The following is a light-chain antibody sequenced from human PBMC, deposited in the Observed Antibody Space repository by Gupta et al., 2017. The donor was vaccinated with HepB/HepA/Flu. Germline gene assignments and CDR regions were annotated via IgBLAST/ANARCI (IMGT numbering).Light chain of an antibody. J-gene: IGLJ2*01. CDR3: AVWDDSLNGLL. CDR1: SLNIGTNT. Sequence: SVPPHPPSASGTPGQGVSISCSGSSLNIGTNTVNWYQQLPGTAPKLLIYINNKRTSGVPDRFSGSKSGTSASLAISGLQSEDEADYSCAVWDDSLNGLLFGGGTKLTVL. V-gene: IGLV1-44*01. CDR2: INN.